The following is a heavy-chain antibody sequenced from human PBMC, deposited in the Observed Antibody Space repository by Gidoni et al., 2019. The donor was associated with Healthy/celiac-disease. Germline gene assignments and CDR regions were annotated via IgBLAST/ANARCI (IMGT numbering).Heavy chain of an antibody. Sequence: QVQLQESGPGLVKPSETLSLTCTVSGGSISSYYWSWIRQPPGKGLEWIGYIYYSGSTNYNPSLKSRVTISVDTSKNQFSLKLSSVTAADTAVYYCARLGDGYNYLDYWGQGTLVTVSS. CDR3: ARLGDGYNYLDY. CDR2: IYYSGST. V-gene: IGHV4-59*08. CDR1: GGSISSYY. D-gene: IGHD5-12*01. J-gene: IGHJ4*02.